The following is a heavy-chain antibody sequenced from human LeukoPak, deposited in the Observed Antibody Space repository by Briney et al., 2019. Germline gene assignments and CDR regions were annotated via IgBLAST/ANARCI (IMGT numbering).Heavy chain of an antibody. V-gene: IGHV1-2*02. CDR1: GYTFTGYY. CDR3: ARDLEGLERNFDH. CDR2: INPDSGGT. J-gene: IGHJ4*02. D-gene: IGHD1-1*01. Sequence: GASVKVSCKASGYTFTGYYMHWLRQAPGQGLEWMGWINPDSGGTKSAQKFQGRVTMTRDTSISTAYMELRRLRSDDTAVYYCARDLEGLERNFDHWGQGTLVTVSP.